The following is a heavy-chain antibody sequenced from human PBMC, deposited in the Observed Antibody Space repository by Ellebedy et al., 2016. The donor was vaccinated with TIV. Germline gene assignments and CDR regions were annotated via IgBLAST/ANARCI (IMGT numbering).Heavy chain of an antibody. Sequence: GESLKISCSASGLTFRNYAMHWLRQAPGKGLEYVSAISNNGGSTYYADSVKGRFTISRDNSKNTLYLQMSSLTPEDTAVYYCVPRMVVAFEYWGQGTLVTVSS. CDR2: ISNNGGST. D-gene: IGHD2-21*01. V-gene: IGHV3-64D*09. CDR3: VPRMVVAFEY. J-gene: IGHJ4*02. CDR1: GLTFRNYA.